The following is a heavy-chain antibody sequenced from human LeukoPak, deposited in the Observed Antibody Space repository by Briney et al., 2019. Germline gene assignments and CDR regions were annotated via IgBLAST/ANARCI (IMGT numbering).Heavy chain of an antibody. V-gene: IGHV1-2*02. CDR1: GYTFSGHY. Sequence: ASVKVSCKASGYTFSGHYMHWVRQAPGQGLEWMGWINPNSGATAYAQKFQGRVTITRDTSISTACMELSSLRSDDTAVYYCERGSLMGDSLVRLDNGGQGPLVTVS. CDR3: ERGSLMGDSLVRLDN. D-gene: IGHD3-16*01. CDR2: INPNSGAT. J-gene: IGHJ4*02.